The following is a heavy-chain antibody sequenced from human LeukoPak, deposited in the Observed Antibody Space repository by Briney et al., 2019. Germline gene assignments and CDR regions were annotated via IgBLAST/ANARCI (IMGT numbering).Heavy chain of an antibody. J-gene: IGHJ4*02. CDR2: IHYSGST. Sequence: SETLSLTCTVSGGSISSSSYYWGWLRQPPGKGLEWIRSIHYSGSTYYNPSLKSRVTISVDTSKNQFSLRLSSVTAADTAVYYCARRPYTSGWYYYFDYWGQGTLVTVSS. D-gene: IGHD6-19*01. CDR1: GGSISSSSYY. V-gene: IGHV4-39*01. CDR3: ARRPYTSGWYYYFDY.